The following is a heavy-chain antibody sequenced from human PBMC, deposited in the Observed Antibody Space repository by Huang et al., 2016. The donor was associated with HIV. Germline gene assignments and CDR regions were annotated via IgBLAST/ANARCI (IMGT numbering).Heavy chain of an antibody. CDR3: ARLIGSPSFYYGLDV. V-gene: IGHV5-51*01. D-gene: IGHD3-10*01. Sequence: EVQLVQSGAEVKKPGESLKISCKGSGYRFRSNWIGWVRQMPGKGLEWMVIIYPGDSDTRYTPSVQGQVTISADKSINTAYLQWSSLKASDTAMYYCARLIGSPSFYYGLDVWGQGTTVTVSS. CDR1: GYRFRSNW. CDR2: IYPGDSDT. J-gene: IGHJ6*02.